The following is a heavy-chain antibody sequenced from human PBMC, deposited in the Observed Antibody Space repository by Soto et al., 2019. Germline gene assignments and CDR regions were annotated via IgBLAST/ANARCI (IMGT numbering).Heavy chain of an antibody. Sequence: GGSLRLSCAASGFTFSSYAMSWVRQAPGKGLEWVSAISSSGGSTYYADSVKGRFTISRDNSKNTLYLQMNSLRAEDTAVYYCAKAKDSSSWYPVYFQHWGRGTLVTVSS. V-gene: IGHV3-23*01. CDR2: ISSSGGST. D-gene: IGHD6-13*01. CDR1: GFTFSSYA. CDR3: AKAKDSSSWYPVYFQH. J-gene: IGHJ1*01.